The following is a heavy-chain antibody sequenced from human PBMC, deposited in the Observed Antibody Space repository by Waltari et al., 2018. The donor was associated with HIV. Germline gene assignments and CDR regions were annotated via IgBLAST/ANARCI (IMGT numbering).Heavy chain of an antibody. CDR2: IIPSLGIA. J-gene: IGHJ4*02. Sequence: QVQLVQSGAEVKKPGSSVKVSCKASGGTFSSYAISWVRQAPGQGLEWMGRIIPSLGIANYAKKFQGRVTITADKSTSTAYMELSSLRSEDTAVYYCARVEAVAGPFDYWGQGTLVTVSS. CDR3: ARVEAVAGPFDY. D-gene: IGHD6-19*01. CDR1: GGTFSSYA. V-gene: IGHV1-69*04.